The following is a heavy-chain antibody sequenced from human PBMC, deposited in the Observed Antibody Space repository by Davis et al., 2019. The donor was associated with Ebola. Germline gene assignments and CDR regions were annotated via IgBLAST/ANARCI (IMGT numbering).Heavy chain of an antibody. V-gene: IGHV4-34*01. CDR1: GGSFSGYY. CDR3: ARRGNGLYGMDV. J-gene: IGHJ6*04. CDR2: INHSGST. D-gene: IGHD4-17*01. Sequence: MPSETLSLTCAVYGGSFSGYYWSWIRQPPGKGLEWIGEINHSGSTNYNPSLKSRVTISVDTSKNQFSLKLSSVTAADTAVYYCARRGNGLYGMDVWGKGTTVTVSS.